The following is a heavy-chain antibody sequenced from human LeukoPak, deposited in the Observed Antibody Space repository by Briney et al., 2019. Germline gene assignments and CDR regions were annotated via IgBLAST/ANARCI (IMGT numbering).Heavy chain of an antibody. CDR1: VGTFSSYA. V-gene: IGHV1-69*05. CDR2: IIPIFGTA. CDR3: ARVGLTAGYNWFDP. D-gene: IGHD2-21*02. J-gene: IGHJ5*02. Sequence: SVNVSFKASVGTFSSYAISWVRQAPGKGLEWMGGIIPIFGTANYAQKFQGRVTITTDESTSTAYMELSSLRSEDTAVYYCARVGLTAGYNWFDPWGQGTLVTVSS.